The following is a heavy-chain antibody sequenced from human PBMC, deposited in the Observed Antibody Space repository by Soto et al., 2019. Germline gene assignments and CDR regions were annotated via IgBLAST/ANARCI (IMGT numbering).Heavy chain of an antibody. CDR3: VRGYCSGGSCYSPNTYYYYSMDV. CDR2: INPSGGST. D-gene: IGHD2-15*01. Sequence: ASVKVSCKTSGYTFTSYYMHWVRQAPGQGLEWMGIINPSGGSTSYAQKFQGRVTMTRDTSTSTVYMELGSLRSEDTAVYYCVRGYCSGGSCYSPNTYYYYSMDVWGKGTTVTVSS. CDR1: GYTFTSYY. J-gene: IGHJ6*03. V-gene: IGHV1-46*03.